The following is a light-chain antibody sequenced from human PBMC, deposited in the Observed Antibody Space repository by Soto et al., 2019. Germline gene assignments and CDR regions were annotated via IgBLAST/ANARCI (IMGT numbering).Light chain of an antibody. CDR3: QQSGDTPPWT. V-gene: IGKV1-5*01. J-gene: IGKJ1*01. CDR1: QSISSW. Sequence: DIQMTQSPSTLSASVGDRVTITCRASQSISSWLAWYQQKPGKAPKLLIYDASSLESGVPSRFSGSGSGTEFTLTISSLQPDDFATYYCQQSGDTPPWTFGQGTKVDIK. CDR2: DAS.